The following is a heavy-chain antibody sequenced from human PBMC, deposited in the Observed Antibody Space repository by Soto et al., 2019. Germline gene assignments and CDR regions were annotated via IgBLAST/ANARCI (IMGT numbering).Heavy chain of an antibody. J-gene: IGHJ4*02. Sequence: GGSLRLSCAASGFTFSDYYMSWIRQAPGKGLEWVSYTSGSGSNIYYTDSVKGRFTISRDNAKTSLYLQMNSLRAEDTAVYYCARVRLGAPTRYFDYWGQGALVTVSS. D-gene: IGHD1-26*01. CDR1: GFTFSDYY. V-gene: IGHV3-11*01. CDR2: TSGSGSNI. CDR3: ARVRLGAPTRYFDY.